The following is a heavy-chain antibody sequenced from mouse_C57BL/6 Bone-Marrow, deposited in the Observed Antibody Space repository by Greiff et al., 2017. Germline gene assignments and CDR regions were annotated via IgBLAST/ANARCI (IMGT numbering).Heavy chain of an antibody. V-gene: IGHV1-81*01. CDR3: ARSTLYYFDY. Sequence: QVQLQQSGAELARPGASVKLSCKASGYTFTSYGISWVKQRTGQGLEWIGEIYPRSGNTYYNEKFKGKATLTADKSSSTAYMELRSLTSEYSAVYFCARSTLYYFDYWGQGTTLTVSS. J-gene: IGHJ2*01. CDR1: GYTFTSYG. CDR2: IYPRSGNT. D-gene: IGHD4-1*02.